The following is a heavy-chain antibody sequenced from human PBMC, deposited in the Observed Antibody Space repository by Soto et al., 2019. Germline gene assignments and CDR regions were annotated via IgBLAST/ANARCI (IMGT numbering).Heavy chain of an antibody. CDR3: ALYCSGGSCYSAPYYFDY. Sequence: SVKVSCKASGGTFSSYAISWVRQAPGQGLEWMGGIIPIFGTANYAQKFQGRVTITADESTSTAYMELSSLRSEDTAVYYCALYCSGGSCYSAPYYFDYWGQGTLVTVSS. CDR2: IIPIFGTA. V-gene: IGHV1-69*13. J-gene: IGHJ4*02. CDR1: GGTFSSYA. D-gene: IGHD2-15*01.